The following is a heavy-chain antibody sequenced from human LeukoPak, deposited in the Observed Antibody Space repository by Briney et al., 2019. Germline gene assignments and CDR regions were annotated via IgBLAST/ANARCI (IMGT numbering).Heavy chain of an antibody. V-gene: IGHV3-66*02. CDR2: IYSGGST. D-gene: IGHD4-23*01. Sequence: PGGSLRLSCAASGFTVSTNYMTWVRQAPGEGLEWVSVIYSGGSTFYADSVKGRFTISRDNSKNTLYLQMNSLRAEDTAVYYCARDPLAQDYDGDYWGQGTLVTVSS. J-gene: IGHJ4*02. CDR1: GFTVSTNY. CDR3: ARDPLAQDYDGDY.